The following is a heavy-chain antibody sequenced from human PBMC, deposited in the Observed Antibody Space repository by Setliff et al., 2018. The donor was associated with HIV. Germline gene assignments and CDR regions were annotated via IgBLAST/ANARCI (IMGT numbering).Heavy chain of an antibody. V-gene: IGHV1-18*01. CDR3: ARAGAVETTHFDY. Sequence: ASVKVSCKAFGYTFINYGISWVRQAPGQGLEWMGWISAYNGNTNYPQKLQDRVTMTTDTSTSTAYMELRTLRSDDTAVYYCARAGAVETTHFDYWGQGALVTVSS. CDR2: ISAYNGNT. J-gene: IGHJ4*02. D-gene: IGHD1-7*01. CDR1: GYTFINYG.